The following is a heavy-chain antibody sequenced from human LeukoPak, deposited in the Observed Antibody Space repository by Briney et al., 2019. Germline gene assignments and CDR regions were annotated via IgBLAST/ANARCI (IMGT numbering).Heavy chain of an antibody. CDR1: GFTFSSYN. CDR3: ARASPAFCGGDCYPPTYFDY. J-gene: IGHJ4*02. CDR2: ITTSATYI. D-gene: IGHD2-21*01. V-gene: IGHV3-21*01. Sequence: PGGSLRLSCAASGFTFSSYNMNWVRQAPGKGLEWVSCITTSATYIYYADSVKGRFTISRDNAKNSLYLQMNSLRAEDTAVYYCARASPAFCGGDCYPPTYFDYWGQGTLVTVSS.